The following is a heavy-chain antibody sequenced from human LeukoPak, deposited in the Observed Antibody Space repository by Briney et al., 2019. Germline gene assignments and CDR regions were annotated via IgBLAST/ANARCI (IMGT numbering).Heavy chain of an antibody. J-gene: IGHJ4*02. V-gene: IGHV4-39*01. CDR1: GGSISSSFYY. D-gene: IGHD2-2*01. CDR3: ARGEGGDIVVVPAAMVGGEAAAGNQQGNYFDY. CDR2: IYHSGST. Sequence: TSETLSLTCTVSGGSISSSFYYWGWIRQPPGKGLEWIGSIYHSGSTYYNPSLKSRVTISVDTSRNQFSLNLSSVTAADTAVYYCARGEGGDIVVVPAAMVGGEAAAGNQQGNYFDYWGQGTLVTVSS.